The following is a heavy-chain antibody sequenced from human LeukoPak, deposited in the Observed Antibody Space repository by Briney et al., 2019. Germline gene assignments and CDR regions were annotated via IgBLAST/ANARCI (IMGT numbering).Heavy chain of an antibody. CDR3: AKLSGYCGSTSCYASWYFDL. CDR2: ISGSGGDT. J-gene: IGHJ2*01. V-gene: IGHV3-23*01. CDR1: GFMFVSYA. D-gene: IGHD2-2*01. Sequence: GGSLRLSCAASGFMFVSYAMNWFRQAPGKGPEWVSGISGSGGDTYYADGVKGRFTISRDNSKNTLYLQMDNLGADDTAVYFCAKLSGYCGSTSCYASWYFDLWGRGTLVTVSS.